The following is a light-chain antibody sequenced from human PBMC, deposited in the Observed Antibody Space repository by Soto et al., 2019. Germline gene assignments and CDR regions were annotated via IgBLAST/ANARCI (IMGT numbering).Light chain of an antibody. CDR2: VYG. J-gene: IGLJ6*01. V-gene: IGLV1-40*01. CDR3: QSYDSSLSAYV. CDR1: ISNIGAGYD. Sequence: QLVLTQPPSVSGAPGQGVTISCAGSISNIGAGYDVHWYQQLPGTAPKLLITVYGYRPSGVPDRFSASRSAASASLAITGLQAEDEADYYCQSYDSSLSAYVFGSGTKLTVL.